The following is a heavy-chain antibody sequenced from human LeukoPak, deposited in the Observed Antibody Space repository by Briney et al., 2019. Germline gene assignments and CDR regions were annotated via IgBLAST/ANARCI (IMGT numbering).Heavy chain of an antibody. CDR2: INHSGST. D-gene: IGHD5-18*01. CDR3: ARVGRTAMDRAFDI. V-gene: IGHV4-34*01. CDR1: GGSFSGYY. Sequence: SETLSLTCAVYGGSFSGYYWSWIRQPPGKGLEWIGEINHSGSTNYNPSLKSRVTISVDTSKNQFSLKLSSVTAADTAVYYCARVGRTAMDRAFDIWGQGTMVTVSS. J-gene: IGHJ3*02.